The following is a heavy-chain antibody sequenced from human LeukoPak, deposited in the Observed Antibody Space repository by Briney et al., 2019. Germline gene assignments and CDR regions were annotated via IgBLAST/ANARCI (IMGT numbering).Heavy chain of an antibody. CDR2: ISAYNGHT. D-gene: IGHD3-9*01. J-gene: IGHJ6*03. CDR3: ARDRGDILSGLYMDV. Sequence: ASVKVSCKASGYTFTRYGVSWVRQAPGQGLDCMGWISAYNGHTNYSQKFQGRVPIITETVTSTASMELRSLSSDDTAVYYCARDRGDILSGLYMDVWGKGTTVTVSS. V-gene: IGHV1-18*01. CDR1: GYTFTRYG.